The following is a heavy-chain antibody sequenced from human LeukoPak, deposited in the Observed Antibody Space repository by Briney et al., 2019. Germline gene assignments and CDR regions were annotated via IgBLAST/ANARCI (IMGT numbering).Heavy chain of an antibody. J-gene: IGHJ5*02. CDR2: IIPILGIA. CDR1: GYTFTSYA. CDR3: ARVQTYYYDSSGNGWFDP. D-gene: IGHD3-22*01. Sequence: ASVKVSCKASGYTFTSYAISWVRQAPGQGLEWMGRIIPILGIANYAQKFQGRVTITADKSTSTAYMELSSLRSEDTAVYYCARVQTYYYDSSGNGWFDPWGQGTLVTVSS. V-gene: IGHV1-69*04.